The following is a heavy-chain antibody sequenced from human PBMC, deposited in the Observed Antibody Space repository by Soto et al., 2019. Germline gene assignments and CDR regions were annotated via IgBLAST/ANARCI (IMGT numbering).Heavy chain of an antibody. CDR1: VVSISSTYW. J-gene: IGHJ4*02. V-gene: IGHV4-4*02. Sequence: SETLSLTCAFSVVSISSTYWWKWVRQPPGKGLEWIGEIYHSGSTSFNPSLKSRVTMSVDKSKNQFSLKLTSVAAADTAVYYCATRVDDSGWFVYWGQGTLVTVSS. D-gene: IGHD6-19*01. CDR3: ATRVDDSGWFVY. CDR2: IYHSGST.